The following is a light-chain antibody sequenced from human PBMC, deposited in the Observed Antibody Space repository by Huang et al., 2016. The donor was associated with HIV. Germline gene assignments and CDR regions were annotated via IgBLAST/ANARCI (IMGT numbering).Light chain of an antibody. CDR3: MQALETPIT. Sequence: DIVMTQSPLSLPVTPGAPASISCKSSQSLLHSNGYNYLDWYLQKPGQSPQLLISLGSNRASGVPDRFSGSGSGTDFTLKISRVEAEDVGVYYCMQALETPITFGQGTRLEIK. CDR1: QSLLHSNGYNY. J-gene: IGKJ5*01. V-gene: IGKV2-28*01. CDR2: LGS.